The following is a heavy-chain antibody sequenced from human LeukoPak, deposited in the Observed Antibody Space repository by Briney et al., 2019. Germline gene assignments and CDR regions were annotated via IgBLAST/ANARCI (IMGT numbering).Heavy chain of an antibody. CDR1: GGSISSYY. CDR2: IYYSGST. J-gene: IGHJ4*02. V-gene: IGHV4-59*01. CDR3: AREGSGYYFFLDY. D-gene: IGHD3-22*01. Sequence: SETLSLTCTVSGGSISSYYWSWIRQPPGKGLEWIGYIYYSGSTNYNPSLKSRVTISVDTSKNQFSLKLSSVTAADTAVYYCAREGSGYYFFLDYWGQGTLVTVSS.